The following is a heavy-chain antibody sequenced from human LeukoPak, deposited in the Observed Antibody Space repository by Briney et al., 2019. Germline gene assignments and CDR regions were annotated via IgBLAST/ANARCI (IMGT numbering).Heavy chain of an antibody. J-gene: IGHJ4*02. CDR3: ARGSIVGATFDYFDY. V-gene: IGHV1-2*02. CDR1: GYTFTGYY. CDR2: IKPNSGGT. D-gene: IGHD1-26*01. Sequence: ASVTVSCKASGYTFTGYYMHWVRQAPGQGLEWMGWIKPNSGGTNYAQKFQGRVTMTRDTSISTAYMELSRLRSDDTAVYYCARGSIVGATFDYFDYWGQGTLVTVSS.